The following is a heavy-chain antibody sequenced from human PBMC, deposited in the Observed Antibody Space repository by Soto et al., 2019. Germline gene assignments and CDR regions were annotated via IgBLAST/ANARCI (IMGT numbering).Heavy chain of an antibody. D-gene: IGHD3-10*01. Sequence: QVQLQQWGAGLLKPSETLSLTCAVYGGSFSGYYWSWIRQPPGKGLEWIGEINHSGSTNYNPSLKSRVTISVDTSKNQCTLKLSSVTAADTDVYYCAREAWLSWFDPWGQGTLVTVSS. V-gene: IGHV4-34*01. CDR1: GGSFSGYY. CDR2: INHSGST. CDR3: AREAWLSWFDP. J-gene: IGHJ5*02.